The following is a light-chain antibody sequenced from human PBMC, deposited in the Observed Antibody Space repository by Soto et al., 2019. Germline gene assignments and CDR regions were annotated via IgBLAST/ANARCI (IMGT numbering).Light chain of an antibody. V-gene: IGLV2-14*01. J-gene: IGLJ7*01. Sequence: QSALTQPASVSGSPGQSITISCSETSSGIGTYNYVSWYQLHPGKVPKLIIYEVNNRPSGISPRFSGSKSGKTASLTISGLQAEDEADYYCATWDDDLNAAVFGGGTQLTVL. CDR1: SSGIGTYNY. CDR2: EVN. CDR3: ATWDDDLNAAV.